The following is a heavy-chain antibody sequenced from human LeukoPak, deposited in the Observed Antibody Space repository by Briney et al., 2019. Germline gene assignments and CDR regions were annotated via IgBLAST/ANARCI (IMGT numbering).Heavy chain of an antibody. V-gene: IGHV4-39*07. Sequence: SETLSLTCTVSGGSISSSSYYWGWIRQPPGKGLEWIGSIYYSGSTYYNPSLKSRVTISVDTSKNQFSLKLSSVTAADTAVYYCARDGVGDSPAHFDYWGQGTLVTVSS. J-gene: IGHJ4*02. CDR3: ARDGVGDSPAHFDY. CDR1: GGSISSSSYY. CDR2: IYYSGST. D-gene: IGHD3-10*01.